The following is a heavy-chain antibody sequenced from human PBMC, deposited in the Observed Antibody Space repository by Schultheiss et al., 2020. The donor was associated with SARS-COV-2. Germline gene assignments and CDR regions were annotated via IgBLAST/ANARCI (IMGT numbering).Heavy chain of an antibody. J-gene: IGHJ6*03. CDR2: IKQDGSEK. Sequence: GESLKISCAASGFTFSSYWMSWVRQAPGKGLEWVANIKQDGSEKYYVDSVKGRFTISRDNAKNSLYLQMNSLRAEDTAVYYCARTRDYYYYYMDVWGKGTTVTVSS. V-gene: IGHV3-7*01. CDR3: ARTRDYYYYYMDV. CDR1: GFTFSSYW.